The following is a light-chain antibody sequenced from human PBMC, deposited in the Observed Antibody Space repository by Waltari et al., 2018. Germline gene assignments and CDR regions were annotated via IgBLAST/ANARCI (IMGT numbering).Light chain of an antibody. Sequence: YELTQPPSVSVSPGQTASITCAGDKRGDKYACWYQQKPGQSPVLVIYQDSKRPSGIPERFSGSNSGNTAPLTISGTQAMDEADYYCQAWDSSPLFGGGTKLTVL. V-gene: IGLV3-1*01. CDR2: QDS. CDR1: KRGDKY. CDR3: QAWDSSPL. J-gene: IGLJ2*01.